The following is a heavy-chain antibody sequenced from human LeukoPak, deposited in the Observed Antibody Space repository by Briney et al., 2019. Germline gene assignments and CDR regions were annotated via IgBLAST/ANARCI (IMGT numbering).Heavy chain of an antibody. V-gene: IGHV1-2*02. CDR3: ARGVLGISSSWYDY. CDR2: INHNSGGT. D-gene: IGHD6-13*01. CDR1: GYTFTGYY. J-gene: IGHJ4*02. Sequence: GASVKVSCKASGYTFTGYYMHWVRQAPGQGLEWMGWINHNSGGTNYAQKFQGRVTMTRDTSISTAYMELSRLRSDDTAVYYCARGVLGISSSWYDYWGQGTLVTVSS.